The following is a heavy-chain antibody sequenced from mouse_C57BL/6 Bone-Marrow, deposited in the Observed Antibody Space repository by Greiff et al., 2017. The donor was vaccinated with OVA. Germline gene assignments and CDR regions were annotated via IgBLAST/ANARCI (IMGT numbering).Heavy chain of an antibody. CDR3: TRDPGSLFDY. J-gene: IGHJ2*01. Sequence: EVKLVESGEGLVKPGGSLKLSCAASGFTFSSYAMSWVRQTPEKRLEWVAYISSGGDYIYYADTVKGRFTISRDNARNTLYLPMSSLKSEDTAMYYCTRDPGSLFDYWGQGTTLTVSS. CDR2: ISSGGDYI. D-gene: IGHD1-1*01. CDR1: GFTFSSYA. V-gene: IGHV5-9-1*02.